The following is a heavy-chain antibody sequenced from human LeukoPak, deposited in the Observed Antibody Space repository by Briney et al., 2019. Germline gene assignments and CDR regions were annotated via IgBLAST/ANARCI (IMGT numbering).Heavy chain of an antibody. CDR3: ARAPRYCSSTSCYWLDP. V-gene: IGHV4-61*02. D-gene: IGHD2-2*01. CDR1: GGSISSGSYY. CDR2: IYTSGST. J-gene: IGHJ5*02. Sequence: SETLSLTCTVSGGSISSGSYYWSWIRQPAGKGLEWIGRIYTSGSTNYNPSLKSRVTISVDTSKNQFSLKLSSVTAADTAVYYCARAPRYCSSTSCYWLDPWGQGTLVAVSS.